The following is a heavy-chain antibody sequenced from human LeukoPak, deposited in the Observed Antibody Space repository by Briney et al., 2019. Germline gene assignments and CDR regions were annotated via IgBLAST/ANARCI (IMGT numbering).Heavy chain of an antibody. J-gene: IGHJ5*02. V-gene: IGHV4-39*02. D-gene: IGHD2-2*03. CDR3: ARLWIVATWFDA. CDR1: NGSMTSDSYY. Sequence: PSETMSLTCTVSNGSMTSDSYYWAWVRQPPGKGLEWIGTIFYSGKTYYSASLKSRVTVSLDTSRKNFSLRLSSVTAADTAVYYCARLWIVATWFDAWGQGALVTVSS. CDR2: IFYSGKT.